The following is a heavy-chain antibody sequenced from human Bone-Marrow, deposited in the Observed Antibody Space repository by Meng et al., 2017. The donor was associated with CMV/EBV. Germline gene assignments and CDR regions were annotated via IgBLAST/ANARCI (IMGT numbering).Heavy chain of an antibody. Sequence: SGPTLVKPTQTLALTCTLSGFSLSTSGVGVGWIRQPPGKALEWLALIDWDDDKYYSTSLKTRLTISKDTSKNQVVLTMTNMDPVDTATYYCARIHGYSYGPNYGMDVWGQGTTVTVYS. CDR2: IDWDDDK. D-gene: IGHD5-18*01. CDR1: GFSLSTSGVG. V-gene: IGHV2-70*01. J-gene: IGHJ6*02. CDR3: ARIHGYSYGPNYGMDV.